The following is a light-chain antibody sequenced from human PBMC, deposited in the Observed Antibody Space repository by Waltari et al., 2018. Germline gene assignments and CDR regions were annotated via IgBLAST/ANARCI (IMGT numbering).Light chain of an antibody. CDR3: QQRGKWPLT. CDR2: AAS. V-gene: IGKV3-11*01. J-gene: IGKJ4*01. CDR1: QRVSNY. Sequence: EIVLTQSPDTLSLSPGERATLSCRARQRVSNYLAWHQQKPGQAPSLLSSAASKAATVIPARFSGSGFGTDFTLTISTLEPEDFAVYYCQQRGKWPLTFGGGTKVEIK.